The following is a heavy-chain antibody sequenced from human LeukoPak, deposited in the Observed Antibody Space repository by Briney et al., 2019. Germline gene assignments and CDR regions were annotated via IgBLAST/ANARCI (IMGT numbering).Heavy chain of an antibody. J-gene: IGHJ4*02. D-gene: IGHD6-6*01. CDR1: GGTFSSYA. CDR3: ARGQMAGIAARRDFDY. Sequence: ASVKVSCKASGGTFSSYAISWVRQATGQGLEWMGWMNPNSGNTGYAQKFQGRVTMTRNTSISTAYMELSSLRSEDTAVYYCARGQMAGIAARRDFDYWGQGTLVTVSS. CDR2: MNPNSGNT. V-gene: IGHV1-8*02.